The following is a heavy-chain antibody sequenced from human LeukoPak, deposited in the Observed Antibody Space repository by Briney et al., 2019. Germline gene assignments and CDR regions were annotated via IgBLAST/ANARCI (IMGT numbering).Heavy chain of an antibody. Sequence: PGGSLRLSCAASGFTFSTYSMNWVRQAAGKGLEWISYVDSASTTIYYADSVKGRFTVSRDNAKNSLYLQMNSLRDEDTAVYYCARDRDSSSYPPWYYYGMDVWGQGTTVTVSS. CDR3: ARDRDSSSYPPWYYYGMDV. J-gene: IGHJ6*02. V-gene: IGHV3-48*02. CDR1: GFTFSTYS. CDR2: VDSASTTI. D-gene: IGHD6-13*01.